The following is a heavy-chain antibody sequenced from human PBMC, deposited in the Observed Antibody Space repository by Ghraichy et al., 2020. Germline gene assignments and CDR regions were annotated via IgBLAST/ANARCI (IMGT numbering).Heavy chain of an antibody. D-gene: IGHD2-8*01. V-gene: IGHV1-24*01. CDR3: ATGVGSCTNGVCYIAWFDP. CDR2: FDPEDGET. Sequence: ASVKVSCKVSGYTLTELSMHWVRQAPGKGLEWMGGFDPEDGETIYAQKFQGRVTMTEDTSTDTAYMELSSLRSEDTAVYYCATGVGSCTNGVCYIAWFDPWGQGTLVTVSS. J-gene: IGHJ5*02. CDR1: GYTLTELS.